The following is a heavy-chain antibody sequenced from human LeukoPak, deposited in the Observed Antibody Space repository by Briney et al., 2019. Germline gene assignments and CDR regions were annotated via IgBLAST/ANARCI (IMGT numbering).Heavy chain of an antibody. V-gene: IGHV3-15*07. CDR3: ATDFYDST. CDR1: GFSFYNAW. Sequence: NSGGSLRLSCATSGFSFYNAWMNWVRQAPGKGLEWVGRIRSNSDGGTIDYAAPVKGRFTLSRDDSKDTLYLQMNSLQTEDTAVYYCATDFYDSTWGQGTLVTVSS. CDR2: IRSNSDGGTI. D-gene: IGHD3-22*01. J-gene: IGHJ5*02.